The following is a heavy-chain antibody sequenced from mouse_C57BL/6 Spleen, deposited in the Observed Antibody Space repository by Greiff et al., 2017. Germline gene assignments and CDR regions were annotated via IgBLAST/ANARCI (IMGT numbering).Heavy chain of an antibody. V-gene: IGHV1-50*01. Sequence: VQLQQPGAELVKPGASVKLSCKASGYTFTSYWMQWVKQRPGQGLEWIGEIDPSDSYTNYNQKFKGKATLTVDTSSSTAYMQLSSLTSEDSAVYYCARCFGLSYWYFDVWGTGTTVTVSS. CDR3: ARCFGLSYWYFDV. CDR1: GYTFTSYW. D-gene: IGHD3-2*02. CDR2: IDPSDSYT. J-gene: IGHJ1*03.